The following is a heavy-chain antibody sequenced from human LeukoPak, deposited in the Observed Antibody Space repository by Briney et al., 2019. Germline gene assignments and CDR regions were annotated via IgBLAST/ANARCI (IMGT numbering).Heavy chain of an antibody. D-gene: IGHD5-18*01. V-gene: IGHV4-34*01. J-gene: IGHJ6*03. CDR1: GGSFSGYY. CDR2: INHSGST. Sequence: PSETLSLTCAVYGGSFSGYYWSWIRQPPGKGLEWIGEINHSGSTNYNPSLKSRVTISVDTSKNQFSLRLNSVTAADTAMYYCARTTEGGYTYDYFYYYYMDVWGKGTTVTISS. CDR3: ARTTEGGYTYDYFYYYYMDV.